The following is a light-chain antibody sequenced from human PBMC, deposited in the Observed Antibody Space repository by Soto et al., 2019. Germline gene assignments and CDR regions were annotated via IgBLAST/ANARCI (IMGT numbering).Light chain of an antibody. CDR1: SSNIGRNT. CDR2: SSD. J-gene: IGLJ3*02. CDR3: AAWDDSLNAWA. V-gene: IGLV1-44*01. Sequence: QSVLTQPPSASGTPGQRVTISCSGSSSNIGRNTVKWYRQLPGMAPKLRIGSSDQRPSGVPDRFSGSQSGTSASLAISGLQSEDEADYICAAWDDSLNAWAFGGGTKVTV.